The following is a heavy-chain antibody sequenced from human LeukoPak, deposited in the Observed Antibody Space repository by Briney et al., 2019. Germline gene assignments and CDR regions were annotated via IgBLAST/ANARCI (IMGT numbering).Heavy chain of an antibody. Sequence: GASVKVSCKASGYTFTSYGISWVRQAPGQGLEWMGWISAYNGNTNYAQKLQGRVTTTTDTSTSTAYMELRSLRSDDTAVYYCARVASLLWFGELSSYFDYWGQGTLVTVSS. J-gene: IGHJ4*02. D-gene: IGHD3-10*01. V-gene: IGHV1-18*04. CDR2: ISAYNGNT. CDR1: GYTFTSYG. CDR3: ARVASLLWFGELSSYFDY.